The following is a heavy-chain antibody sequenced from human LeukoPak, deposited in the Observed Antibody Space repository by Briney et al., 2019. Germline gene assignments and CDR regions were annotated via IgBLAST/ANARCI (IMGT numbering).Heavy chain of an antibody. J-gene: IGHJ4*02. V-gene: IGHV4-38-2*01. D-gene: IGHD3-10*01. Sequence: SETLSLTCGVSGYSISRGYYWAWIRPPPGKGLEWIGTIYHTGSTYYTPSLGSRVTISVDTSKNEFSLNMNSVTAADTAVYYCARAGWIITSGIDYWGQGALVTVSS. CDR3: ARAGWIITSGIDY. CDR2: IYHTGST. CDR1: GYSISRGYY.